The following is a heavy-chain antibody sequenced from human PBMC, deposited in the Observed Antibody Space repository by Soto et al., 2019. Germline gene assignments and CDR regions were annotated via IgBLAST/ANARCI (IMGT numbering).Heavy chain of an antibody. D-gene: IGHD1-26*01. Sequence: VQLVESGGALVQPGGSLRLSCAASGLVFKTYWVEWVRQAPGKGLEWVASIDQDGSATYYADSVKGRFTISRDNAADSAHLHMNSLSVGDTAIYYCATPESYSVGPWGQGNLVTVTS. CDR2: IDQDGSAT. J-gene: IGHJ5*02. CDR1: GLVFKTYW. V-gene: IGHV3-7*03. CDR3: ATPESYSVGP.